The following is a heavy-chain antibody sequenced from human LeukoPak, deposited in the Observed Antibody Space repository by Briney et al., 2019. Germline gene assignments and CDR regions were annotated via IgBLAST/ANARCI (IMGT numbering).Heavy chain of an antibody. D-gene: IGHD3-3*01. CDR2: ITSTGASI. CDR3: AKEADYSNAAPEWGFDS. CDR1: GFSISGYS. J-gene: IGHJ4*02. Sequence: GGSLRLSCEASGFSISGYSMNWVRQAPGKGLEWVSSITSTGASIYYADSLMGRFTISRDNTRNTLYLHMNSLRAEDTALYYCAKEADYSNAAPEWGFDSWGQGTLVTVSS. V-gene: IGHV3-21*04.